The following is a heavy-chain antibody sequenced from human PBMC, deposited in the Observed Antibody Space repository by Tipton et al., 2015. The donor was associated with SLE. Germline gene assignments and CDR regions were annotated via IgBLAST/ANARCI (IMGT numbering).Heavy chain of an antibody. CDR1: GGSINSYY. V-gene: IGHV4-59*12. CDR2: FHHSGST. Sequence: TLSLTCTVSGGSINSYYWNWIRQSPGKGLEWIGYFHHSGSTNYNPSLQSRVTISRDPSKNQFSLKLTSVTAADTAVYYCARDTLALAGQFDSWGQGTLVIVSS. J-gene: IGHJ4*02. CDR3: ARDTLALAGQFDS. D-gene: IGHD2-15*01.